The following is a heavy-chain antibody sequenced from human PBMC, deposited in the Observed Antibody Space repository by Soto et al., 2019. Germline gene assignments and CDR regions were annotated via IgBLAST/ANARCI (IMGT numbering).Heavy chain of an antibody. CDR3: ARDGGSHGPSYFDS. D-gene: IGHD3-16*01. Sequence: VQLVESGGGVVQPGRSLRLSCAASGSTFSNYGMHWVRQAPRKGPEWVAVIWYDGSNKYYGESVKGRFSISRDNSKNTLYLDINSLRTEDTAVYYCARDGGSHGPSYFDSWGQGSLVIVSS. J-gene: IGHJ4*02. CDR2: IWYDGSNK. CDR1: GSTFSNYG. V-gene: IGHV3-33*01.